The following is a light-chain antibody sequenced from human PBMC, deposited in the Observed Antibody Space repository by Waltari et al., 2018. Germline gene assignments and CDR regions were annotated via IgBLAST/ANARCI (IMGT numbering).Light chain of an antibody. CDR3: QQYDASPWT. V-gene: IGKV4-1*01. J-gene: IGKJ1*01. CDR1: PSVLYSANNKNY. CDR2: WAS. Sequence: DIVMNQFPDSLAVSLGEGAPINCKSSPSVLYSANNKNYLAWYQHKPGQPPKLLISWASTRESGVPDRFSGGGSGTDFTLTISSLQAEDVAVYYCQQYDASPWTFGQGTKVEIK.